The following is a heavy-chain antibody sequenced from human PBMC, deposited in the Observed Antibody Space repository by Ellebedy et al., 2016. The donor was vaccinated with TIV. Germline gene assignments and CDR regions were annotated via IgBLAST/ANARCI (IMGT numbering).Heavy chain of an antibody. D-gene: IGHD6-19*01. Sequence: GESLKISXAASEFTFDSYAMNWVRQAPGKGLEWVSGITGGGSNTYYADSVRGRFTISRDNSRNSLFLQMNSLRVEDTAVYYCAKTRYGSGWYYFAYWGQGALVTVSS. CDR1: EFTFDSYA. CDR3: AKTRYGSGWYYFAY. CDR2: ITGGGSNT. V-gene: IGHV3-23*01. J-gene: IGHJ4*02.